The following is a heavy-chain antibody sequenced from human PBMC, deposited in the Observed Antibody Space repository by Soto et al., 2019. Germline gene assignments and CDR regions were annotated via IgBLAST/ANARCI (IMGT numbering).Heavy chain of an antibody. D-gene: IGHD6-6*01. Sequence: QVQLVQSGAEVKKPGASVKVSCKASGYTFTDYYIHWVRQAPGQGLEWMGFINPSSGATNYAQKFRGRVTMTRDTSINTAYVDLSRLRSDDTAVYYCARVEGSASSAGDWGQGTLVTVSS. CDR3: ARVEGSASSAGD. V-gene: IGHV1-2*02. CDR2: INPSSGAT. J-gene: IGHJ4*02. CDR1: GYTFTDYY.